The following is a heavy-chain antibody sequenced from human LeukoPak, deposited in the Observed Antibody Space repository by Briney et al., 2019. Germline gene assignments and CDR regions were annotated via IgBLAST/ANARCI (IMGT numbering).Heavy chain of an antibody. CDR2: TYYTPSLNT. J-gene: IGHJ3*01. Sequence: SQTLSLTCAISGDSVSTSGVAWNWVRQSPSRGLEWLGNTYYTPSLNTDYGVSVKSRIVVNPDTSKNQFSLKLNSVTSEDTAVYYCARGRASAFDVWGQGTMVTVSS. V-gene: IGHV6-1*01. D-gene: IGHD6-25*01. CDR3: ARGRASAFDV. CDR1: GDSVSTSGVA.